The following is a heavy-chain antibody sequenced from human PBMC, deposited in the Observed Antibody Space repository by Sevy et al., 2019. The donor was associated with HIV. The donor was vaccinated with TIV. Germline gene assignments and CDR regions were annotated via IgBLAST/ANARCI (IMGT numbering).Heavy chain of an antibody. CDR3: ARDGYVSGCPFDY. CDR2: ISSSSSYI. Sequence: GGSLRLSCAASGFTFSSYSMNWVRQAPGKGLEWVSSISSSSSYIYYADSVKGRFTISRDNAKNSLYLQMNSLRAEETAVYYWARDGYVSGCPFDYWGQGTLVTVSS. CDR1: GFTFSSYS. J-gene: IGHJ4*02. D-gene: IGHD3-10*01. V-gene: IGHV3-21*01.